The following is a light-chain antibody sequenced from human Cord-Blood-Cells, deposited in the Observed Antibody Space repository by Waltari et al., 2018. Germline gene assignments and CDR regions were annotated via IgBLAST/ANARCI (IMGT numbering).Light chain of an antibody. V-gene: IGLV1-44*01. Sequence: QSVLTQPPSASGTPGQRVTISCSGSTSNIGSNTVNWYQQLPGTAPELLIYTNKQRPSGVPYRFAGSKSGTSASLAISGLQAEDEADYYCAAWDDSLNGWVFGGGTKLTVL. CDR2: TNK. CDR3: AAWDDSLNGWV. CDR1: TSNIGSNT. J-gene: IGLJ3*02.